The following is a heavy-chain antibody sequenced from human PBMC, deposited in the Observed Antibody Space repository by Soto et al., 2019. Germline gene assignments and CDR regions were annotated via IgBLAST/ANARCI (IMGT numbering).Heavy chain of an antibody. CDR1: GFTFSSFA. J-gene: IGHJ6*02. Sequence: PGGSLRLSCAASGFTFSSFAMSWVRQAPGKGLEWVSTIRGSGGSTYYADSVKGRFTISRDNSKSTLYLQMNSLRAEDTALYYCAKGRSYYYYYGVDVWGQGTTVTVSS. CDR3: AKGRSYYYYYGVDV. V-gene: IGHV3-23*01. CDR2: IRGSGGST.